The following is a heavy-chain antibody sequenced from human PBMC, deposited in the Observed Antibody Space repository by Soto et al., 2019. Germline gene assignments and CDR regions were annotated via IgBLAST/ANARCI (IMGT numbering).Heavy chain of an antibody. Sequence: PSETLSLTCAVSGGSISSGYYWAWIRQPPGKGLEWIGSIYHSGTTYYNPSLKSRVTISVDTSENQFALKLSSVTAADTAVYYCARGLAVAGTGYYYYGMDVWGQGTTVT. CDR3: ARGLAVAGTGYYYYGMDV. CDR1: GGSISSGYY. CDR2: IYHSGTT. V-gene: IGHV4-38-2*01. J-gene: IGHJ6*02. D-gene: IGHD6-19*01.